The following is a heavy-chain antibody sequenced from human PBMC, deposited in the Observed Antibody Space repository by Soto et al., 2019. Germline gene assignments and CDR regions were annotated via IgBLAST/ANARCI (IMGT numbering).Heavy chain of an antibody. CDR1: GSPVSDYY. D-gene: IGHD2-21*01. Sequence: QVHLVESGGGLVKPGGSLRLSCATSGSPVSDYYMSWIRQAPGKGLEWLSHISPKSTYTNYADSVKGRFTISRDNTKSSLFLQMNSLGVEDTAVYYCARGGGGGLFEHWGQGVLVTVSS. J-gene: IGHJ4*02. V-gene: IGHV3-11*06. CDR2: ISPKSTYT. CDR3: ARGGGGGLFEH.